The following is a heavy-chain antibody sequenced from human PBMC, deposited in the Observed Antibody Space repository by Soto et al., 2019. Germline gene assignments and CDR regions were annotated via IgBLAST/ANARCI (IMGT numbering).Heavy chain of an antibody. CDR1: GGSLTDHY. Sequence: QVQLQESGPGLEKPSETLSLTCTVAGGSLTDHYWNWFRQSPGKGLHWIGYVYYSGGTNYNPSLKSRVTMSVDTSKNQFSLNLRSVTAADTAVYYCARGNDWKSSTFDIWGQGTMVSVSS. CDR2: VYYSGGT. CDR3: ARGNDWKSSTFDI. D-gene: IGHD2-21*01. V-gene: IGHV4-59*11. J-gene: IGHJ3*02.